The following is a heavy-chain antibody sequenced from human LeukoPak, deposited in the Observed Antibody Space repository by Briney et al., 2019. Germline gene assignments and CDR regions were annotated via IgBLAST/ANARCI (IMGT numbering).Heavy chain of an antibody. J-gene: IGHJ4*02. CDR2: ISSSSSYI. D-gene: IGHD3-9*01. Sequence: KAGGSLRLSCAASGFTFSSYSMNWVRQAPGKGLEWVSSISSSSSYIYYADSVKGRFTISRDNAKNSLYLQMNSLRAEDTAVYYCARDAFSFDYDILTGYLDYWGQGTLVTVSS. CDR3: ARDAFSFDYDILTGYLDY. V-gene: IGHV3-21*01. CDR1: GFTFSSYS.